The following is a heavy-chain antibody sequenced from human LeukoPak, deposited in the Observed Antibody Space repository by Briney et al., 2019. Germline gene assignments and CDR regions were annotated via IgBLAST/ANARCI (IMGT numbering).Heavy chain of an antibody. J-gene: IGHJ1*01. CDR3: ARSSVAAPRHKEYFQH. D-gene: IGHD6-6*01. Sequence: PGGSLRLSCTASGFTLSHYWMTWVRQAPGKGLEWVAKIEKDGSAAYYVDSMKGRFTISRDNAENSLYLQMNSLRAEDTAVYYCARSSVAAPRHKEYFQHWGQGTLVTVSS. CDR1: GFTLSHYW. CDR2: IEKDGSAA. V-gene: IGHV3-7*01.